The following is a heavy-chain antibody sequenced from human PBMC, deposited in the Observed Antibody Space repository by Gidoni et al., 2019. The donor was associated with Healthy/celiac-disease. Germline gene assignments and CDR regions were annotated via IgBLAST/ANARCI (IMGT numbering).Heavy chain of an antibody. CDR3: ASAGYSPYFDY. CDR1: GFTFSSYW. V-gene: IGHV3-7*01. CDR2: IKQDGSEK. Sequence: EVQLVESGGGLVQPGGSLRLSCAASGFTFSSYWMSWVRQAPGKGLEWVANIKQDGSEKYYVDSVKGRFTISRDNAKNSLYLQMNSLRAEDTAVYYCASAGYSPYFDYWGQGTLVTVSS. J-gene: IGHJ4*02. D-gene: IGHD5-18*01.